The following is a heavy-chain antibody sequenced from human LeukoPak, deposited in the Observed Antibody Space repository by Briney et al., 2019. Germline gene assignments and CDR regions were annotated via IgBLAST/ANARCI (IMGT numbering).Heavy chain of an antibody. CDR1: GGSISSSSYY. CDR2: IYYSGST. J-gene: IGHJ6*03. CDR3: ARLRYYGSGSYYRGYYYYYMDV. Sequence: SETLSLTCTVSGGSISSSSYYWGWIRQPPGKGLEWIGSIYYSGSTYYNPSLKSRVTISVDTSKNQFSLKLSSVTAADTAVYYCARLRYYGSGSYYRGYYYYYMDVWGKGTTVTISS. V-gene: IGHV4-39*07. D-gene: IGHD3-10*01.